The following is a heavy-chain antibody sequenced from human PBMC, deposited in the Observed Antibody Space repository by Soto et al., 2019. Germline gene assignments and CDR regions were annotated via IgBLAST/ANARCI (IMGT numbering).Heavy chain of an antibody. Sequence: QLQLQESGPGLVKPSETLSLTCTVSGGSISSSSYYWGWIRQPPGKGLAWIGRIYYSESTYYNPSLKSRVTFSVDTAKSQLSLKQSSVTAADTAVYYCATALYYDILSGYLPSDYWGQGTLVTVSS. CDR3: ATALYYDILSGYLPSDY. V-gene: IGHV4-39*01. CDR1: GGSISSSSYY. D-gene: IGHD3-9*01. CDR2: IYYSEST. J-gene: IGHJ4*02.